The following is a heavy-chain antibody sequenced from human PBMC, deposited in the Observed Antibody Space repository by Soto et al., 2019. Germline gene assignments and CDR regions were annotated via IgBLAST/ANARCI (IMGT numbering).Heavy chain of an antibody. D-gene: IGHD3-3*01. CDR2: IIPILGIA. J-gene: IGHJ4*02. Sequence: QVQLVQSGAEVKKPGSSVKVSCKASGGTFSSYTISWVRQAPGQGLEWMGRIIPILGIANYAQKFQGRVTIIGDGSMSTASMELSSLIFVVTAVYYCARDLPAYDFLSGDGTVSAYWGQGTLVTVSS. V-gene: IGHV1-69*08. CDR3: ARDLPAYDFLSGDGTVSAY. CDR1: GGTFSSYT.